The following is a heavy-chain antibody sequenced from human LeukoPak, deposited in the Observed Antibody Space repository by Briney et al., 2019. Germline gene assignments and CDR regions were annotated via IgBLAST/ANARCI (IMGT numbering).Heavy chain of an antibody. CDR3: ARDRVTMVRGVISGGMDV. D-gene: IGHD3-10*01. CDR1: GYTLTELS. J-gene: IGHJ6*02. Sequence: GASVKVSCKVSGYTLTELSMHWVRQAPGKGLEWMGGFDPEDGETIYAQKFQGRVTMTEDTSTDTAYMELSSLRSEDTAVYYCARDRVTMVRGVISGGMDVWGQGTTVTVSS. V-gene: IGHV1-24*01. CDR2: FDPEDGET.